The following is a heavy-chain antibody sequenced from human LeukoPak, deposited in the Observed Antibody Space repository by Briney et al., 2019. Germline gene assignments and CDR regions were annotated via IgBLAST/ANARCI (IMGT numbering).Heavy chain of an antibody. CDR1: GGSISSGSYY. Sequence: ASETLSLTCTVSGGSISSGSYYWSWIRQPAGKGLEWIGRIYTSGSTNYNPSLKSRVTISVDTSKNQFSLKLSSVTAADTAVYYCARELSSRSSPLDCWGQGTLVTVSS. CDR3: ARELSSRSSPLDC. J-gene: IGHJ4*02. D-gene: IGHD6-13*01. CDR2: IYTSGST. V-gene: IGHV4-61*02.